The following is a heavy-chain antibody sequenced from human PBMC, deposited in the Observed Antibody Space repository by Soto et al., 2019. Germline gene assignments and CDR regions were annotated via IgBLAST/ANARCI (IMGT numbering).Heavy chain of an antibody. D-gene: IGHD6-13*01. CDR3: ARDRIEAAVTPRFNYHYRMAV. Sequence: PGGSLRLSWAASGFTVSSTYVTGGRQAPGKGLEWVSVIYGGLTTSYADSVKGRFTISRDNSKNTLFLQMNRLRAEETAVYYCARDRIEAAVTPRFNYHYRMAVWGQGTTVTVSS. J-gene: IGHJ6*02. V-gene: IGHV3-53*01. CDR1: GFTVSSTY. CDR2: IYGGLTT.